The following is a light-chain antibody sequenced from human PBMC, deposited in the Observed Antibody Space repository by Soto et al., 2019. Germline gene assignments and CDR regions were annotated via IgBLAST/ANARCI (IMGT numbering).Light chain of an antibody. J-gene: IGLJ1*01. V-gene: IGLV7-46*01. CDR3: LRSYSGARPYV. CDR1: TGAVTSGHY. Sequence: QAVVTQEPSLTVSPGGTVTLTCGSSTGAVTSGHYPYWFQQKPGQAPRTLIYDTSNKYSWTPARFSGSLLGGKAALTLSGAQPEDEAEYYCLRSYSGARPYVFGTGTKLTVL. CDR2: DTS.